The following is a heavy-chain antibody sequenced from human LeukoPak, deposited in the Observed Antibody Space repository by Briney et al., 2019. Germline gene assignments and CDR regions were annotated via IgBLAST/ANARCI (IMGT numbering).Heavy chain of an antibody. D-gene: IGHD3-10*01. CDR3: ARPIAGGSFDI. Sequence: PGGSLRLSCVASGFTFSTYWMTWVRQAPGKGLEWVANINHDGSEKQYVDSVKGRFSISRDNAENSLYLQMNSLRAEDTAVYYCARPIAGGSFDIWGQGTVVTVSS. CDR2: INHDGSEK. V-gene: IGHV3-7*04. CDR1: GFTFSTYW. J-gene: IGHJ3*02.